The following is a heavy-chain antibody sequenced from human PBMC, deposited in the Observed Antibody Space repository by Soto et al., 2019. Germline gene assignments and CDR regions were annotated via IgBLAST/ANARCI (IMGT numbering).Heavy chain of an antibody. V-gene: IGHV1-18*01. Sequence: QVQLVQSGAEVKKPGASVKVSCKASGYTFTSYGISWVRQAPGQGLEWMGWISAYNGNTNYAQKLQGRVTMTTDTSTSTAYMELRSLRSDDTAVYYCASLSNAAMSTYYFDYWGQGPLLTVSS. D-gene: IGHD2-2*01. CDR2: ISAYNGNT. CDR3: ASLSNAAMSTYYFDY. CDR1: GYTFTSYG. J-gene: IGHJ4*02.